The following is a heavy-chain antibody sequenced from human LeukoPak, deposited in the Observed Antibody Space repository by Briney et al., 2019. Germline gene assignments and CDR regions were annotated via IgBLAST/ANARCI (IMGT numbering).Heavy chain of an antibody. CDR3: ARDVPPGVAARPWNWFDP. J-gene: IGHJ5*02. CDR2: ISSSSSYI. Sequence: GGSLRLSCAASGFTFSSYSMNWVRQAPGKGLEWVSSISSSSSYIYYADSVKGRFTISRDNAKNSLYLQMNSLRAEDTAVYYCARDVPPGVAARPWNWFDPWAQGTLVTVSS. CDR1: GFTFSSYS. D-gene: IGHD6-6*01. V-gene: IGHV3-21*01.